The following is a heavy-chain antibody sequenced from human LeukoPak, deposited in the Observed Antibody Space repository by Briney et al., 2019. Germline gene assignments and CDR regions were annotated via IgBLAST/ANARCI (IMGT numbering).Heavy chain of an antibody. V-gene: IGHV4-59*01. J-gene: IGHJ4*02. Sequence: SETLSLTCTVSGGSISSYYWSWIRQPPGKGLEWIGYIYYSGSTNYNPSLKSRVTISVDTSKNQFSLKLSSVTAADTAVYYCAMGLYGSGSYYIDYWGQGTLVTVSS. CDR2: IYYSGST. CDR1: GGSISSYY. CDR3: AMGLYGSGSYYIDY. D-gene: IGHD3-10*01.